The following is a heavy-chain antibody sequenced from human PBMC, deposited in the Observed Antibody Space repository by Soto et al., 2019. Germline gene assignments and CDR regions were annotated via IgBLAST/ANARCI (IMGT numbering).Heavy chain of an antibody. V-gene: IGHV3-48*02. J-gene: IGHJ4*02. D-gene: IGHD5-18*01. CDR2: ITSSSSTI. CDR3: ARDLGYSYGYDGHYFDY. CDR1: GFTFSSYS. Sequence: EVQLVESGGGLVQPGGSLRLSCAASGFTFSSYSMNWVRQAPGKGLEWVSYITSSSSTIYYADSVKGRFTISRDNAKNSLYLQMNSLGDEDTAVYYCARDLGYSYGYDGHYFDYWGQGTLVTVSS.